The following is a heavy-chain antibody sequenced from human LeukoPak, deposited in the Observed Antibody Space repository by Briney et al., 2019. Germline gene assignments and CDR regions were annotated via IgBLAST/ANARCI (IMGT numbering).Heavy chain of an antibody. CDR2: ISYDGSNK. J-gene: IGHJ4*02. CDR3: AKLTDSGYDIFDY. Sequence: AGGSLRLSCAASGFTFSSYAMSWVRQAPGKGLEWVAVISYDGSNKYYADSVKGRFTISRDNSKNTLYLQMNSLRAEDTAVYYCAKLTDSGYDIFDYWGQGTLVTVSS. CDR1: GFTFSSYA. V-gene: IGHV3-30*18. D-gene: IGHD5-12*01.